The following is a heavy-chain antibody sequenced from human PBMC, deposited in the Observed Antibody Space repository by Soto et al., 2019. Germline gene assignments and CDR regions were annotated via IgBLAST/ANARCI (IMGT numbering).Heavy chain of an antibody. Sequence: GGSLRLSCAASGFTFSSYGMHWVRQAPGKGLEWVAVISYDGSNKYYADSVKGRFTISRDNSKNTLYLQMNSLRAEDTAVYYCAKAFGPAYFDYWGQGTLVTVSS. D-gene: IGHD3-10*01. CDR3: AKAFGPAYFDY. J-gene: IGHJ4*02. CDR2: ISYDGSNK. V-gene: IGHV3-30*18. CDR1: GFTFSSYG.